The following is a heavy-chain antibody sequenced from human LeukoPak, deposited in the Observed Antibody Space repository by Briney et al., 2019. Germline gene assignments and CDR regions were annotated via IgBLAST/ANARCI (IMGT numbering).Heavy chain of an antibody. D-gene: IGHD2-15*01. J-gene: IGHJ4*02. V-gene: IGHV3-7*01. CDR2: IKQDESEK. Sequence: GGSLRLSCAASGFTFASYAMNWVRQAPGKGLEWVANIKQDESEKYYVDSVKGRFTISRDNAKNSLYLQMNSLRAEDTAVYYCATSDCSGGSCYSVGGYWGQGTLVTVSS. CDR1: GFTFASYA. CDR3: ATSDCSGGSCYSVGGY.